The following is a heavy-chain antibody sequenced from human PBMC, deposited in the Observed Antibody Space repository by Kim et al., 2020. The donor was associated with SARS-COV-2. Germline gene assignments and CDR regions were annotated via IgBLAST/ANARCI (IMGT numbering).Heavy chain of an antibody. D-gene: IGHD3-10*01. CDR1: GGSFSGYY. V-gene: IGHV4-34*01. J-gene: IGHJ4*02. CDR3: ARSFLWFGELSLNDY. Sequence: SYTLSLTCAVYGGSFSGYYWSWIRQPPGKGLEWIGEINHSGSTNYNPSLKSRVTISVDTSKNQFSLKLSSVTAADTAVYYCARSFLWFGELSLNDYWGQGTLVTVSS. CDR2: INHSGST.